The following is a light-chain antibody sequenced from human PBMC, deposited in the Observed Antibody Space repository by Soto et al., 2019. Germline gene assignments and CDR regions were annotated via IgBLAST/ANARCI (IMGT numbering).Light chain of an antibody. J-gene: IGKJ4*01. CDR3: QQYGSSPLT. CDR2: GAS. V-gene: IGKV3-11*01. Sequence: EIVLTQSPASLSLSPGERATLSCRASQSVDSYLVWYQQKPGQAPRLLIFGASNRATGIPARFSGSGSGTDFTLTINSLEPDDFAVYYCQQYGSSPLTFGGGTKVEIK. CDR1: QSVDSY.